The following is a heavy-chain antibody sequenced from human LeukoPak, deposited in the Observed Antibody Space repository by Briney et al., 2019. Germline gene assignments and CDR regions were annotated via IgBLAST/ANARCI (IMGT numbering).Heavy chain of an antibody. CDR3: ARVSCSGGSCSLDY. CDR2: INPGGDTT. Sequence: ASVKVSCKASGYTFASYYLHWVRQAPGQGLEWMEIINPGGDTTTYAQKFQGRVTMTRDTSTSTFYMELSSLRSEDTAVYYCARVSCSGGSCSLDYWGQGTLVTVSS. V-gene: IGHV1-46*01. J-gene: IGHJ4*02. D-gene: IGHD2-15*01. CDR1: GYTFASYY.